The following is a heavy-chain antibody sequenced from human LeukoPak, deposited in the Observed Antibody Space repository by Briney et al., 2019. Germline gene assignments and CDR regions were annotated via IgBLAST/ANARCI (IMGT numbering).Heavy chain of an antibody. CDR3: ARTHNHYPGGFDP. J-gene: IGHJ5*02. CDR2: IYYSGST. D-gene: IGHD1-1*01. Sequence: PSETLSLTCTVSGGSISSYYWSWIRQPPGKGLEWIGYIYYSGSTNYNPSLKSRVTISVDTSKNQFSLKLSSVTAADTAVYYCARTHNHYPGGFDPWGQGTLVTVSS. CDR1: GGSISSYY. V-gene: IGHV4-59*01.